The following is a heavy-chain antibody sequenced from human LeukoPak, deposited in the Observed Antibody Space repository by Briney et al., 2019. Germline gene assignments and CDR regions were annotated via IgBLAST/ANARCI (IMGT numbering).Heavy chain of an antibody. J-gene: IGHJ5*02. CDR2: ISGSGGST. CDR1: GFTFSSYA. V-gene: IGHV3-23*01. CDR3: AKESSITMIVVVPPVA. Sequence: GGSLRLSCAASGFTFSSYAMSWVRQAPGKGLEWVSAISGSGGSTYYADSVKGRFTISRDNSKNTLYLQMNSLRAEDTAVYYCAKESSITMIVVVPPVAWGQGTLVTVSS. D-gene: IGHD3-22*01.